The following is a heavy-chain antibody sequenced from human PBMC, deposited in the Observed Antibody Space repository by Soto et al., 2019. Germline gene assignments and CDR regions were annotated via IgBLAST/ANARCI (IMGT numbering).Heavy chain of an antibody. Sequence: LRLSCAASGLNFAKCSMNWVRQPPGKGPEWLASISPSSTYIRYADSVKGRFTISRDNARNSLSLQMMNLRADDTAIYYCATDTGDIEVVPATTWGQGTLVTVSS. D-gene: IGHD2-15*01. CDR2: ISPSSTYI. J-gene: IGHJ4*02. CDR3: ATDTGDIEVVPATT. V-gene: IGHV3-21*04. CDR1: GLNFAKCS.